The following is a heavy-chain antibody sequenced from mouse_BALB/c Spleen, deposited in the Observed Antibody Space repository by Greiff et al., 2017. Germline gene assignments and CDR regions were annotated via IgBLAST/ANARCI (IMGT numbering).Heavy chain of an antibody. Sequence: EVKLQESGPELVKPGASVKISCKASGYTFTDYNMHWVKQSHGKSLEWIGYIYPYNGGTGYNQKFKSKATLTVDNSSSTAYMELRSLTSEDSAVYYCASPRLRRVYYAMDYWGQGTSVTVSS. V-gene: IGHV1S29*02. D-gene: IGHD2-4*01. CDR1: GYTFTDYN. J-gene: IGHJ4*01. CDR2: IYPYNGGT. CDR3: ASPRLRRVYYAMDY.